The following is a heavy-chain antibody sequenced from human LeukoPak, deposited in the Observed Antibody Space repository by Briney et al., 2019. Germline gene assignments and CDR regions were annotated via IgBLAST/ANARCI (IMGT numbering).Heavy chain of an antibody. V-gene: IGHV4-34*01. J-gene: IGHJ5*02. CDR3: ARWYSSSWSNWFDP. D-gene: IGHD6-13*01. CDR2: INHSGST. Sequence: PSETLSLTCAVYGGSFSGHYWSWIRQPPGKGLEWIGEINHSGSTNYNPSLKSRVTISVDTSKNQFSLKLSSVTAADTAVYYCARWYSSSWSNWFDPWGQGTLVTVSS. CDR1: GGSFSGHY.